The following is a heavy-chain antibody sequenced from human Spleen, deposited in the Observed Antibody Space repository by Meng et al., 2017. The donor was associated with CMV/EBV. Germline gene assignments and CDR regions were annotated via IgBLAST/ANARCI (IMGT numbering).Heavy chain of an antibody. CDR3: ARVGRWQLRIDY. D-gene: IGHD1-26*01. V-gene: IGHV4-59*12. Sequence: GSLRLSCTVSGGSISSYYWSWIRQPPGKGLEWIGYIYYSGSTNYNPSLKSRVTISVDTSKNQFSLKLSSVTAADTAVYYCARVGRWQLRIDYWGQGTLVTVSS. J-gene: IGHJ4*02. CDR1: GGSISSYY. CDR2: IYYSGST.